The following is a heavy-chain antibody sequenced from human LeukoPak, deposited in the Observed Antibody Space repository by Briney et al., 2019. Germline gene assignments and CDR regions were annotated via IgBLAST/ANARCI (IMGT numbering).Heavy chain of an antibody. CDR3: ARRSGSTFSYYFDY. V-gene: IGHV3-74*03. D-gene: IGHD3-10*01. Sequence: GESLRLSCAASGFSFSGSWMHWVRQAPGKGLVWVSLISSDGSTTTYADSVKGRFTISRDNAKNTVYLQMNSLRAEDTAVYYCARRSGSTFSYYFDYWGQGTLVTVSS. CDR2: ISSDGSTT. CDR1: GFSFSGSW. J-gene: IGHJ4*02.